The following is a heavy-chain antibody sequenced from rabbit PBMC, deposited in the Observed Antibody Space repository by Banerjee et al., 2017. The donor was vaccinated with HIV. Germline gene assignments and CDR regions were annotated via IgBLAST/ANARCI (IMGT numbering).Heavy chain of an antibody. CDR1: GFSFSNNYV. CDR3: ARDYAGYVVYDGASDL. Sequence: QEQLEESGGGLVKPEGSLTLTCKASGFSFSNNYVMCWVRQAPGKGLEWIACINSSSGNTVSASWAKGRFTVSKTSSTTVTLQMTSLTAADTATYFCARDYAGYVVYDGASDLWGPGTLVTVS. D-gene: IGHD7-1*01. CDR2: INSSSGNT. J-gene: IGHJ6*01. V-gene: IGHV1S45*01.